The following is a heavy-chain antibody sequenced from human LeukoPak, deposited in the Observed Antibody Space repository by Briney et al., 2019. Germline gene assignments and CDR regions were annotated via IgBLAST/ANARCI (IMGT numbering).Heavy chain of an antibody. D-gene: IGHD3-10*01. Sequence: PGGSLRLSCAASGFTFTDYYMAWIRQAPGKGLEWVSSISSGGVTIYDADSVKGRFTISRDNAKNSLYLQMNSLRAEDTAVYYCARDGSGFDPWGQGALVTVSS. CDR3: ARDGSGFDP. J-gene: IGHJ5*02. CDR2: ISSGGVTI. V-gene: IGHV3-11*04. CDR1: GFTFTDYY.